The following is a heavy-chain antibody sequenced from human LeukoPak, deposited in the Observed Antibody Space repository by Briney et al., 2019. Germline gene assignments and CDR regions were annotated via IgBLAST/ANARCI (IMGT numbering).Heavy chain of an antibody. D-gene: IGHD3-22*01. V-gene: IGHV1-8*03. CDR2: MNPNSGNT. Sequence: GASVKVSCKASGYTFTSYDINWVRQATGQGLEWIGWMNPNSGNTGYAQKFQGRVTITRNTSISTAYMELSSLRSEDTAVYYCATVDSSGYSQFDYWGQGTLVTASS. J-gene: IGHJ4*02. CDR3: ATVDSSGYSQFDY. CDR1: GYTFTSYD.